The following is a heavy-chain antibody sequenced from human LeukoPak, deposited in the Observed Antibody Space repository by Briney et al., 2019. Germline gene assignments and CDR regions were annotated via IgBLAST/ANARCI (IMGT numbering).Heavy chain of an antibody. Sequence: SKTLSLTCTVSGGSISSSSYYWGWIRQPPGKGLEWIGSIYYSGSTYYNPSLKSRVTISVDTSKNQFSLKLSSVTAADTAVYYCARCRLGRFLEWLPDYWGQGTLVTVSS. D-gene: IGHD3-3*01. CDR3: ARCRLGRFLEWLPDY. CDR2: IYYSGST. V-gene: IGHV4-39*01. J-gene: IGHJ4*02. CDR1: GGSISSSSYY.